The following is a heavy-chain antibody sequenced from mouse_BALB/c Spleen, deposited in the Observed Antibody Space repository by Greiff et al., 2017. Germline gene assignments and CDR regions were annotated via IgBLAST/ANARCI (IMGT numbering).Heavy chain of an antibody. CDR2: ISSGGST. V-gene: IGHV5-6-5*01. J-gene: IGHJ4*01. CDR1: GFTFSSYA. D-gene: IGHD1-1*01. Sequence: EVMLVESGGGLVKPGGSLKLSCAASGFTFSSYAMSWARQTPEKRLEWVASISSGGSTYYPDSVKGRFTISRDNARNILYLQMSSLRSEDTAMYYCARDRDFYYYGSSYAMDYWGQGTSVTVSS. CDR3: ARDRDFYYYGSSYAMDY.